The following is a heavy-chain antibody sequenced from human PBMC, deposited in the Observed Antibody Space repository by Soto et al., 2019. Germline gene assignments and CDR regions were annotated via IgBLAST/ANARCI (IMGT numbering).Heavy chain of an antibody. CDR2: INPSGGST. J-gene: IGHJ6*03. CDR1: GYTFTSYY. CDR3: ASAATLTGGWIAYGSYMDV. D-gene: IGHD7-27*01. Sequence: ASVKVSCKASGYTFTSYYMHWVRQAPGQGLEWMAIINPSGGSTSYTQKFQGRVTMTRDTSTSTVYMELSSLRSEDTAVYYCASAATLTGGWIAYGSYMDVWGKGTTVTVSS. V-gene: IGHV1-46*03.